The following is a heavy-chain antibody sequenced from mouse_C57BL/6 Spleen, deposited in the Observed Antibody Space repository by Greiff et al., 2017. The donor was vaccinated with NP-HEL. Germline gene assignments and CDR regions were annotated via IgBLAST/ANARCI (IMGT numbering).Heavy chain of an antibody. CDR1: GFTFSDYG. D-gene: IGHD1-1*01. V-gene: IGHV5-17*01. Sequence: VQLKESGGGLVKPGGSLKLSCAASGFTFSDYGMHWVRQAPEKGLEWVAYISSGSSTIYYADTVKGRFTISRDNAKNTLFLQMTSLRSEDTAMYYCARVIHYYAMDYWGQGTSVTVSS. CDR2: ISSGSSTI. J-gene: IGHJ4*01. CDR3: ARVIHYYAMDY.